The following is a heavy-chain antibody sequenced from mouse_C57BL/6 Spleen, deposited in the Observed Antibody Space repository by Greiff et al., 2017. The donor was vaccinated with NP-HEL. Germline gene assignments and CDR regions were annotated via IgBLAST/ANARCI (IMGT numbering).Heavy chain of an antibody. Sequence: EVKLVESGGGLVKPGGSLKLSCAASGFTFSSYAMSWVRQTPEKRLEWVATISDGGSYTYYPDNVKGRFTISRDNAKNNLYLQMSHLKSEDTAMYYCARVDSSGDYAMDYWGQGTSVTVSS. CDR1: GFTFSSYA. V-gene: IGHV5-4*03. J-gene: IGHJ4*01. D-gene: IGHD3-2*02. CDR3: ARVDSSGDYAMDY. CDR2: ISDGGSYT.